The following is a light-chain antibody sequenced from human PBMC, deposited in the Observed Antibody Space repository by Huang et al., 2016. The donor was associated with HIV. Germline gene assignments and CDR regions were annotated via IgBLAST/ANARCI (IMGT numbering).Light chain of an antibody. CDR1: QNINNY. CDR3: QQTYSAPIT. CDR2: AAS. J-gene: IGKJ5*01. Sequence: DIQMTQSPSSLSASVGDRVTITCRASQNINNYLNWYQQKPGKAPKFLINAASIFQSGVPSRFSGSGSGTDFTLTINTLQPEDFATYYCQQTYSAPITFGQGTRLEIK. V-gene: IGKV1-39*01.